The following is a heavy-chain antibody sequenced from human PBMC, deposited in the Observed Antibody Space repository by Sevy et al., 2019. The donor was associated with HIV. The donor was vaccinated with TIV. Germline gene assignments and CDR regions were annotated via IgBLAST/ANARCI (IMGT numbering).Heavy chain of an antibody. Sequence: SETLSLTCTVSGDSISSGDYYWSWIRQPPGKGLEWIGYIYYRESTYYNPSLKSRVTISVDTSKNQFSLKLRSVTAADTAVYYCARDFRSPFDPWGQGILVTVSS. CDR1: GDSISSGDYY. J-gene: IGHJ5*02. V-gene: IGHV4-30-4*01. CDR2: IYYREST. CDR3: ARDFRSPFDP.